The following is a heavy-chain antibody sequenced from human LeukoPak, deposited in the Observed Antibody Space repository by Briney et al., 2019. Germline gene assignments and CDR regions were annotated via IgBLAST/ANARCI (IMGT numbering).Heavy chain of an antibody. Sequence: GGSLRLSCAASGFTFSSYSMNWVRQAPGKGLEWVSSISSSSSYIYYADSVKGRFTISRDNAKNSLYLQMNSLRAEDTAVYYCARDAPYADYGGNLWGADYWGQGTLVTVSS. V-gene: IGHV3-21*04. J-gene: IGHJ4*02. CDR3: ARDAPYADYGGNLWGADY. D-gene: IGHD4-23*01. CDR1: GFTFSSYS. CDR2: ISSSSSYI.